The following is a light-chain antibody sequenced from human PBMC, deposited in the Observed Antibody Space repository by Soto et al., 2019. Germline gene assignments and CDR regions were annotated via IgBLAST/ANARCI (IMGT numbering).Light chain of an antibody. CDR2: STN. CDR1: TGAVTSGYY. J-gene: IGLJ2*01. CDR3: LLYYGGQLGV. Sequence: CATSTGAVTSGYYPNWFQQKPGQAPRALIYSTNNKYSWTPARFSGSLLGGKAALTLSGVQPEDEADYYCLLYYGGQLGVFGGGTKLTVL. V-gene: IGLV7-43*01.